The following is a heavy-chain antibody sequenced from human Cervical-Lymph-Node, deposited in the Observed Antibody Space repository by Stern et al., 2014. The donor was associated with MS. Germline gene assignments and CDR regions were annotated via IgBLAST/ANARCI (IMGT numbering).Heavy chain of an antibody. D-gene: IGHD3-10*01. CDR2: IYNSGYT. J-gene: IGHJ4*02. V-gene: IGHV4-39*01. CDR1: GDSISSSNFY. Sequence: QVQLQESGPGLVKPSETLSLTCSVSGDSISSSNFYWGWIRQPPGKGLEWIGSIYNSGYTYYNPSLGSRVTISVDQSKNKFSLKLPSVTAADTAVYYCAKAFNYYGSGSEFDYWGQGTLVTVSS. CDR3: AKAFNYYGSGSEFDY.